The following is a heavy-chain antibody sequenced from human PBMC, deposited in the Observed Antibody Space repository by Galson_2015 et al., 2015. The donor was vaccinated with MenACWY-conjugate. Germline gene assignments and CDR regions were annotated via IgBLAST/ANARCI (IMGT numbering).Heavy chain of an antibody. CDR2: IDWADNK. V-gene: IGHV2-70*01. D-gene: IGHD6-19*01. CDR3: ARRSSGWFDI. Sequence: PALVKPTQTLTLTCSFSGFSLSTTGMCVSWIRQPPGKALEWLALIDWADNKHYTMSLETRLTISKDTSKNQVILTVTNLDPVDTATYYCARRSSGWFDIRGQGTVVTVSS. J-gene: IGHJ5*02. CDR1: GFSLSTTGMC.